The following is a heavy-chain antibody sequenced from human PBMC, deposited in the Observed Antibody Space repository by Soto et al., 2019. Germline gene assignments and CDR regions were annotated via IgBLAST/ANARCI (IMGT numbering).Heavy chain of an antibody. CDR2: ISGSGGST. D-gene: IGHD3-22*01. J-gene: IGHJ3*02. CDR1: GFTFSSYA. V-gene: IGHV3-23*01. CDR3: AKENSITMIVVAWAAIDI. Sequence: EVQLLESGGGLVQPGGSLRLSCAASGFTFSSYAMSWVRQAPGKGLEWVSAISGSGGSTYYADSVKGRFTISRDNSKNTLYLKMNSLRAEDTAVYYCAKENSITMIVVAWAAIDIWGQGTMVTVSS.